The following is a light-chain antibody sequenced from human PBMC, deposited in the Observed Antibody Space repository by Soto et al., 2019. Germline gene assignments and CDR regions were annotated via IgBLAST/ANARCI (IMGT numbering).Light chain of an antibody. J-gene: IGKJ1*01. V-gene: IGKV1-9*01. CDR2: GAS. CDR3: QQLKSYPWT. CDR1: QGISSY. Sequence: DIQLTQSPSFLSASVGDRVTITCRASQGISSYLAWFQQRPGKAPKLLIHGASTLQSGVPSRFSGSGSGTEFTLTISSLQPEDFATYYCQQLKSYPWTFGQGTKVEIK.